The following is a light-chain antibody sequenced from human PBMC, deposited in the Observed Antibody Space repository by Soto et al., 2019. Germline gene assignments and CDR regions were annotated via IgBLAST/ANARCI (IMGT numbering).Light chain of an antibody. Sequence: QSALTQPRSVSGSPGQSVTISCTGTSSDVGGYNYVSWYQQHPGKAPKLMIYDVSKRPSGVPDRFSGSKSGNTASLTISGLQAEDEAYYYCCSYSSSYTHYVFGTGTQLTVL. CDR2: DVS. V-gene: IGLV2-11*01. J-gene: IGLJ1*01. CDR1: SSDVGGYNY. CDR3: CSYSSSYTHYV.